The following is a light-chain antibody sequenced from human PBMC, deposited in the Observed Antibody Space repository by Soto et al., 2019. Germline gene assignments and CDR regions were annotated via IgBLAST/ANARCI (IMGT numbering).Light chain of an antibody. CDR1: NIGSKS. CDR3: QLWDSSSDHVV. J-gene: IGLJ2*01. CDR2: YDS. Sequence: SYELTQPPSVSVAPGKTARITCGGNNIGSKSVHWYQQKPGQAPVLVIYYDSDRPSGIPERFSGSNSGNTATLTISRVEAGDEAYYYCQLWDSSSDHVVFGGGTKLTVL. V-gene: IGLV3-21*04.